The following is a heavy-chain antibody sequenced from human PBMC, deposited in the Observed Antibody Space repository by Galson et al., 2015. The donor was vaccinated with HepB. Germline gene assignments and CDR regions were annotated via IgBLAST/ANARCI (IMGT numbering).Heavy chain of an antibody. D-gene: IGHD2-21*02. CDR1: GGTFSSYA. CDR2: IYPGDSDT. J-gene: IGHJ4*02. Sequence: KVSCKASGGTFSSYAIGWVRQMPGKGLEWMGIIYPGDSDTRYSPSFQGQVTISADKSISTAYLQWSSLKASDTAMYYCARLEGGGDFGPAVDYWGQGTLVTVSS. V-gene: IGHV5-51*01. CDR3: ARLEGGGDFGPAVDY.